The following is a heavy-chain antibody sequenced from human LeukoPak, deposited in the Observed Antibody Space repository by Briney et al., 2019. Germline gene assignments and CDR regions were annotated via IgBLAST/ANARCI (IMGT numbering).Heavy chain of an antibody. CDR1: GFTFDDYG. Sequence: GGSLRLSCAASGFTFDDYGMSWVRQAPGKGLEWVSCINWNGGNTVYADSVKGRFTISRDNAKNSLYLQMKSLRAEDTALYYCARVRGSLRDDAFDIWGQGTMVTVSS. V-gene: IGHV3-20*04. J-gene: IGHJ3*02. CDR2: INWNGGNT. D-gene: IGHD2-15*01. CDR3: ARVRGSLRDDAFDI.